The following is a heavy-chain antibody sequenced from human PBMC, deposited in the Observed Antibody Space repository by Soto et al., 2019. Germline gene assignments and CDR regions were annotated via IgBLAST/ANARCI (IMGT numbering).Heavy chain of an antibody. Sequence: QVQLVESGGDVVQPGRSLRLSCVASGVTFSSYGIQRVRQAPVKGLEWVAVVSYDGSNKHYADSVKGRFTISRDNSENMVSLQMNSLRAEDTAVYYCAKDTYYHDSSGYYVFDYWGQGTLVTVSS. CDR1: GVTFSSYG. J-gene: IGHJ4*02. D-gene: IGHD3-22*01. CDR2: VSYDGSNK. V-gene: IGHV3-30*18. CDR3: AKDTYYHDSSGYYVFDY.